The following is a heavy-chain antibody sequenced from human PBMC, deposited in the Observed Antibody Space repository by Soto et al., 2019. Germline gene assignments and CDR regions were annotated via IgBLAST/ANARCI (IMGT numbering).Heavy chain of an antibody. CDR3: ARLAPCSCGNCYSRPLDS. Sequence: QVQLLQSGAEAKKPGASVKVSCKASADTFANYGISWVRQAPGQGPEWMGWITPSNGDTNYEQKFKGRVIMTTDTSTSNAYMEVMSRRSDDTAVYYCARLAPCSCGNCYSRPLDSWGQGTLVTVSS. V-gene: IGHV1-18*01. J-gene: IGHJ4*02. D-gene: IGHD2-15*01. CDR2: ITPSNGDT. CDR1: ADTFANYG.